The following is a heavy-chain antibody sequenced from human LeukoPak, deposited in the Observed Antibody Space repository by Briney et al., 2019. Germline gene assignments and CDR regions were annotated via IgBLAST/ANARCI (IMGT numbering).Heavy chain of an antibody. Sequence: GASVEVSCKVSGYTLTELSMHWVRQAPGKGLEWMGGFDPEDGETIYAQKFQGRVTMTEDTSTDTAYMELSSLRSEDTAVYYCATDLYYYDSSGYYYGGFDYWGQGTLVTVSS. D-gene: IGHD3-22*01. J-gene: IGHJ4*02. CDR1: GYTLTELS. CDR3: ATDLYYYDSSGYYYGGFDY. CDR2: FDPEDGET. V-gene: IGHV1-24*01.